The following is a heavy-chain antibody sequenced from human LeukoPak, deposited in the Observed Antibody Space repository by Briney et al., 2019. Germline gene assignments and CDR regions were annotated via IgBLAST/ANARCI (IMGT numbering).Heavy chain of an antibody. J-gene: IGHJ4*02. D-gene: IGHD3-10*01. CDR1: GGSFSGYY. V-gene: IGHV4-34*01. CDR2: INHSGST. Sequence: SETLSLTCAVYGGSFSGYYWSWIRQPPGKGLEWIGEINHSGSTNYNPSLKSRVTISVDTSKNQFSPKLSSVTAADTAVYYCARVYYYGSGSGDFDYWGQGTLVTVSS. CDR3: ARVYYYGSGSGDFDY.